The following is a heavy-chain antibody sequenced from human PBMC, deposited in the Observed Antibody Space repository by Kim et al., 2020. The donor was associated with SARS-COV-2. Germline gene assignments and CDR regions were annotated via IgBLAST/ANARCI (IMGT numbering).Heavy chain of an antibody. CDR1: GGSISSSSYY. J-gene: IGHJ6*02. Sequence: SETLSLTCTVSGGSISSSSYYWGWIRQPPGKGLEWIGSIYYSGSTYYNPSLKSRVTISVDTSKNQFSLKLSSVTAADTAVYYCARVYSSGWNDDDYGMDVWGQGTTVTVSS. D-gene: IGHD6-19*01. CDR2: IYYSGST. CDR3: ARVYSSGWNDDDYGMDV. V-gene: IGHV4-39*01.